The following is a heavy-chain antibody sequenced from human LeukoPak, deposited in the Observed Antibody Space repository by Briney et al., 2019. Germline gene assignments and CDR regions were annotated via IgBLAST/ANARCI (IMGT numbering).Heavy chain of an antibody. CDR3: ARVITGTTWAPDY. CDR1: GFTFSDYY. D-gene: IGHD1-20*01. Sequence: PGGSLRLSCAASGFTFSDYYMSWIRQPPGKGLEWVSYISSSSSYTSYADSVKGRFTISRDSAKNSLYLQMNSLRAEDTAMYYCARVITGTTWAPDYWGQGTLVTVSS. CDR2: ISSSSSYT. J-gene: IGHJ4*02. V-gene: IGHV3-11*06.